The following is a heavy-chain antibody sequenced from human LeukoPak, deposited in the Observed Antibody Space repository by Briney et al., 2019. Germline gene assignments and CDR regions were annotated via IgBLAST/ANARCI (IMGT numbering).Heavy chain of an antibody. Sequence: ASVKVSFKASVGTFSSYAISWVRQAPGQGLEWMGRIIPILGIANYAQKFQGRVTITADKSTSTAYMELSSLRSEDTAVYYCARDLNDEAAAGHYWGQGTLVTVSS. D-gene: IGHD6-13*01. CDR3: ARDLNDEAAAGHY. J-gene: IGHJ4*02. CDR2: IIPILGIA. CDR1: VGTFSSYA. V-gene: IGHV1-69*04.